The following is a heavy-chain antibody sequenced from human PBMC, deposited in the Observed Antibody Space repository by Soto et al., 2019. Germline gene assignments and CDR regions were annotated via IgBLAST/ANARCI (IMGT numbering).Heavy chain of an antibody. CDR1: GGTFSSYA. J-gene: IGHJ4*02. Sequence: SVKVSCKASGGTFSSYAISWVRQAPGQGLEWMGGIIPIFGTANYAQKFQGRVTITADESTSTAYMELSSLRSEDTAVYYCARVRLGQQLVPFDYWGQGTLVTVSS. D-gene: IGHD6-13*01. CDR3: ARVRLGQQLVPFDY. CDR2: IIPIFGTA. V-gene: IGHV1-69*13.